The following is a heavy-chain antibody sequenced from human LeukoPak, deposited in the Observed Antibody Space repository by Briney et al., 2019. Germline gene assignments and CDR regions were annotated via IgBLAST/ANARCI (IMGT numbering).Heavy chain of an antibody. Sequence: GGSLRLSCAASESIVSGNYMTWVRQARGKGLEWLSVIYTGGGTYYADSVKGRFTISRDTSKTTVYLQMNSLRGDDTAIYYCAHYDFWSGHALDIWGQGTMVTVSS. CDR3: AHYDFWSGHALDI. CDR2: IYTGGGT. J-gene: IGHJ3*02. V-gene: IGHV3-66*01. D-gene: IGHD3-3*01. CDR1: ESIVSGNY.